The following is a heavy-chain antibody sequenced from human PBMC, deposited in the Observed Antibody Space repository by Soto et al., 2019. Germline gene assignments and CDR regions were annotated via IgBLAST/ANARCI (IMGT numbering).Heavy chain of an antibody. D-gene: IGHD6-13*01. CDR1: GGSFSGYY. Sequence: QVQLQQWGAGLLKPSETLSLTCAVYGGSFSGYYWSWIRQPPWKGLEWIGEINHSGSTNYNTSLKSRVTISVDTSKNQCSLKLSSVTAADPAVYYCARSIAAAGTGWFDPWGQGTLVTVSS. V-gene: IGHV4-34*01. CDR2: INHSGST. J-gene: IGHJ5*02. CDR3: ARSIAAAGTGWFDP.